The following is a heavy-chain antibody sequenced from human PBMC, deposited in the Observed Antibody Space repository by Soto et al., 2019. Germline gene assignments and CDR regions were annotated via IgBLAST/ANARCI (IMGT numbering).Heavy chain of an antibody. Sequence: ESLKISCKGSGYTFSAYWIAWVRQMPGKGLEWMGLIFPSDSDTRYSPSFQGQVTISADKSISTAYLQWSSLKASDTAMYYCARRSRTNYYYYGMDVWGQGTTVTVSS. CDR2: IFPSDSDT. V-gene: IGHV5-51*01. CDR3: ARRSRTNYYYYGMDV. CDR1: GYTFSAYW. J-gene: IGHJ6*02.